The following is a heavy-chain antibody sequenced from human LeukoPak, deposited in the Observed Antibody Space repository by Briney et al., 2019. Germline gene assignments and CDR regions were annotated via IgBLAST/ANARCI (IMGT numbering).Heavy chain of an antibody. CDR3: AYGWGPVWYFDL. CDR1: GFTFSSYA. D-gene: IGHD6-19*01. J-gene: IGHJ2*01. Sequence: GGSLRLSCAASGFTFSSYAMSWVRQAPGKGLEWVSGISASGGSTYYSDSVKGRFTISRDNSRNTLYLQMNSLRAEDTAVYYCAYGWGPVWYFDLWGRGTLVTVSS. V-gene: IGHV3-23*01. CDR2: ISASGGST.